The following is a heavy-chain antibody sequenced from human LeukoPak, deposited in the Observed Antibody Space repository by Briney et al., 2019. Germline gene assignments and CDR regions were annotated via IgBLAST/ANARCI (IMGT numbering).Heavy chain of an antibody. CDR2: INPNSGGT. J-gene: IGHJ3*02. CDR3: ARDSRCSGGSCYSFSGAFDI. Sequence: GASVKVSCKASGYTFTGYYMHWVRQAPGQGLEWMGWINPNSGGTNYAQKFQGRVTMTRDTSISTAYMELSRLRSDDTAVYYCARDSRCSGGSCYSFSGAFDIWGQGTMVTVSS. CDR1: GYTFTGYY. V-gene: IGHV1-2*02. D-gene: IGHD2-15*01.